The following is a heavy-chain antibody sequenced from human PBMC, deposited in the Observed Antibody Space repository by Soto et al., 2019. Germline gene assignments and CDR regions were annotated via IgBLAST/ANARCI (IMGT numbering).Heavy chain of an antibody. CDR3: ARTAIVGYCTNGVCLGTLRKYFDY. CDR2: IYHSGST. D-gene: IGHD2-8*01. J-gene: IGHJ4*02. Sequence: QVQLQESGPGLVKPSGTLSLTCAVSGGSISSSNWWSWVRQPPGKGLEWIGEIYHSGSTNYNPSLKSRVTISVDKSKNQFSLKLSSVTAADTAVYYCARTAIVGYCTNGVCLGTLRKYFDYGGQGTLVTVSS. V-gene: IGHV4-4*02. CDR1: GGSISSSNW.